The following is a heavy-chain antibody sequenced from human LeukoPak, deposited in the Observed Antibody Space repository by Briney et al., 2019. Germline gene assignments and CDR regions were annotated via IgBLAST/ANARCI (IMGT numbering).Heavy chain of an antibody. V-gene: IGHV4-59*01. CDR1: GGSISTYY. Sequence: SETLSLTCSVSGGSISTYYWGWIRQPPGKGLEWIGYIYYTGTTNYNTSLRSRVTMSEDTSRNQFSLRLSSVTAADTAVYYCAREDPQTTVPEGMDVWGHGTTVIVSS. D-gene: IGHD4-17*01. CDR2: IYYTGTT. CDR3: AREDPQTTVPEGMDV. J-gene: IGHJ6*02.